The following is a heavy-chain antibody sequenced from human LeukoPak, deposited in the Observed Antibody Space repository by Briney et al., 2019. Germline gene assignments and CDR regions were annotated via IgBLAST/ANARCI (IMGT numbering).Heavy chain of an antibody. CDR3: AKSGSSGPYYYYMDV. CDR2: ISYDGSNK. J-gene: IGHJ6*03. Sequence: GGSLRLSCAASGFTFSSYGMHWVRQAPGKGLEWVAVISYDGSNKYYADSVKGRFTISRDNSKNTLYLHMNSLRAEDTAVYYCAKSGSSGPYYYYMDVWGKGTTVTVSS. D-gene: IGHD3-22*01. CDR1: GFTFSSYG. V-gene: IGHV3-30*12.